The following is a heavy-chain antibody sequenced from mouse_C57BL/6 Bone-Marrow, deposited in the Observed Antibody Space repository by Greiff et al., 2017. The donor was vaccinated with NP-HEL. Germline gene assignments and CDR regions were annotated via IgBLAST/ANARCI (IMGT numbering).Heavy chain of an antibody. CDR1: GYAFSSSW. J-gene: IGHJ1*03. CDR2: IYPGDGDP. CDR3: ARHYSKGGYFDV. Sequence: QVQLQQSGPELVKPGASVKISCKASGYAFSSSWMNWVKQRPGTGLEWIGRIYPGDGDPNYNGKFKGKATLTADKSSSTAYMQLSSLTSEDSAVYFCARHYSKGGYFDVWGTGTTVTVSS. V-gene: IGHV1-82*01. D-gene: IGHD2-5*01.